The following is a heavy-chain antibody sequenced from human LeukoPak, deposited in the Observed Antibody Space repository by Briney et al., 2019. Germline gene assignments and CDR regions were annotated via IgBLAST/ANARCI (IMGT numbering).Heavy chain of an antibody. Sequence: KPSETLSLTCTVSGGSISSYYWTWIRQPPGKGLEWIGEINHSGITNYNPSLKSRVTISLDTSKNQFSLRLTSVTAADTAVYYCARGRPPSFFDYWGQGTLVTVSS. D-gene: IGHD3-16*02. CDR2: INHSGIT. CDR1: GGSISSYY. J-gene: IGHJ4*02. CDR3: ARGRPPSFFDY. V-gene: IGHV4-34*01.